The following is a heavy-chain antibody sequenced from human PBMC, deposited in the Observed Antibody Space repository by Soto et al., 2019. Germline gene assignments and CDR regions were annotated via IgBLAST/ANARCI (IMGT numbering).Heavy chain of an antibody. CDR3: ARSYGSGYRAFDY. D-gene: IGHD3-10*01. CDR2: INPILSMS. Sequence: QVQLVQSGAEVRKPGSSVKVSCKASGDTFSFYSINWVRQAPGLGLEWMGRINPILSMSNYAQRFQGRVTMTADKSTSTDYMELSGLRSEDTAIYYCARSYGSGYRAFDYWGQGALVTVSS. V-gene: IGHV1-69*02. CDR1: GDTFSFYS. J-gene: IGHJ4*02.